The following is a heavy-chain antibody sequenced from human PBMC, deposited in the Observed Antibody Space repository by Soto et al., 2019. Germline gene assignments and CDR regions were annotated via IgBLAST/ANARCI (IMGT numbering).Heavy chain of an antibody. D-gene: IGHD3-22*01. CDR1: GGSISSGDYY. V-gene: IGHV4-30-4*01. CDR2: IHYSGST. J-gene: IGHJ5*02. CDR3: ARDKGNDDTSGYRYNWFDP. Sequence: SETLSLTCTVSGGSISSGDYYWSWILQPPGKGLEWIGYIHYSGSTYYNPSLKSRVTISVDTSKNQFSLKLSSVTAADTAVYYCARDKGNDDTSGYRYNWFDPWGQGTLVTVSS.